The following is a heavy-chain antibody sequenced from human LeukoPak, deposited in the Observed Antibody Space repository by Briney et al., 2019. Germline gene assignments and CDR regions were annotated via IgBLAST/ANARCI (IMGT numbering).Heavy chain of an antibody. CDR3: ATDRGMGDAFDI. CDR1: AYTLTVLS. D-gene: IGHD5-24*01. CDR2: FDPEDGET. J-gene: IGHJ3*02. Sequence: ASVKVSCKVSAYTLTVLSMHWVRQAPGKGLEWMGGFDPEDGETIYAQKFQGRVTMTEDTSTDTAYMELSSLRSEDTAVYYCATDRGMGDAFDIWGQGTMVTVSS. V-gene: IGHV1-24*01.